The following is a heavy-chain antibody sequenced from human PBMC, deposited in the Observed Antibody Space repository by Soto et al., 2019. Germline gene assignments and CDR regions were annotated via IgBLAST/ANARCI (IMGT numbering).Heavy chain of an antibody. CDR2: ISYDGGDK. CDR3: ARDLSTGAADYYFDY. CDR1: GFTFNNFA. Sequence: PGGSLRLSCAASGFTFNNFAMHWVRQAPGKGLEWVAVISYDGGDKYYADSVKGRFTISRDNSKNTLYLQMNGLRAEDTAVYYCARDLSTGAADYYFDYWNQGALVTVYS. D-gene: IGHD6-13*01. V-gene: IGHV3-30*03. J-gene: IGHJ4*02.